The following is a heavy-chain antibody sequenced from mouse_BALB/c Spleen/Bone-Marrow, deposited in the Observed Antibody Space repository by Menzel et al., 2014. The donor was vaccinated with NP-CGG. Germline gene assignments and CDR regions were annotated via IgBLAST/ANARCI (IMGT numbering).Heavy chain of an antibody. CDR2: IWRGGST. Sequence: QVQLKESGPGLVQPSQSLSITCTVSGFSLTSYGVHWVRQSPGKGLEWLGVIWRGGSTDYNAAFMSRLSITKDNSKSQVFFKMNSLQADDTAIYYCAKNGDGYYAWFAYWGQGTLVTVSA. CDR3: AKNGDGYYAWFAY. J-gene: IGHJ3*01. D-gene: IGHD2-3*01. CDR1: GFSLTSYG. V-gene: IGHV2-5*01.